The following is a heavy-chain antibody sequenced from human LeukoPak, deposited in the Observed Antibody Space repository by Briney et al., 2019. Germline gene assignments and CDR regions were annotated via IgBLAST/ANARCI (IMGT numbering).Heavy chain of an antibody. J-gene: IGHJ5*02. CDR2: ISPNSGGT. Sequence: ASVTVSCKASGYMFTANYMHWVRQAPGQGLEWMGWISPNSGGTKYAEKFQGRVTLTRDTSISTVYMELSRLKTDDTAVYYCARRRMVGSNWFDPWGQGTLVTVSS. V-gene: IGHV1-2*02. CDR1: GYMFTANY. CDR3: ARRRMVGSNWFDP. D-gene: IGHD2-8*01.